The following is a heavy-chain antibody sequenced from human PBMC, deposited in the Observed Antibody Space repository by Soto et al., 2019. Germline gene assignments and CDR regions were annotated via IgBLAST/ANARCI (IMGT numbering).Heavy chain of an antibody. Sequence: QITLKESGPTLVKPSQTLTLTCTFSGFSLSTSGVGVGWIRQPPGKALEWLALIYWVDDKRSRTSLKSRVTVTNDGSINQVVLKTTNMDAVDTATYDCADRPFAVGGNCGWYFDLWGLGSLVAVSA. CDR3: ADRPFAVGGNCGWYFDL. CDR1: GFSLSTSGVG. V-gene: IGHV2-5*02. J-gene: IGHJ2*01. D-gene: IGHD2-15*01. CDR2: IYWVDDK.